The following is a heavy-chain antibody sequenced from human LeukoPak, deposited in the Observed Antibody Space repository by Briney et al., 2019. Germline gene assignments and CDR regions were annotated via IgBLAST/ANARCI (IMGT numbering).Heavy chain of an antibody. D-gene: IGHD3-10*01. Sequence: SETLSLTCTVSGGSVSSGSYYWSWIRQPRGEGLEWIGYIYYSGSTNYNPSLKSRVTISVDTSKSQFSLKLSSVTAADTAVYYCARVLITMVRGVISYYYYGMDVWGKGTTVTVSS. CDR1: GGSVSSGSYY. V-gene: IGHV4-61*01. J-gene: IGHJ6*04. CDR3: ARVLITMVRGVISYYYYGMDV. CDR2: IYYSGST.